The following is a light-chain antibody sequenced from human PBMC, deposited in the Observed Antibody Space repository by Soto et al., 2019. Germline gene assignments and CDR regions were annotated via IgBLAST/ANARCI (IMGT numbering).Light chain of an antibody. J-gene: IGKJ4*01. CDR2: KAS. CDR3: QQTYRIPLT. CDR1: QSISSW. Sequence: DIQMTQSPSTLSASVGDRVTITCRASQSISSWLAWYQQKPGKAPKLHIYKASNLESGVPSRFSGSGSGTEFTLTISSLQPDDFATYSCQQTYRIPLTFGGGTKVDIK. V-gene: IGKV1-5*03.